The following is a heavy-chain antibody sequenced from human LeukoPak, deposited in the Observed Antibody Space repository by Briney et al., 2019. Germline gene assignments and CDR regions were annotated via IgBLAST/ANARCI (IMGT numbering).Heavy chain of an antibody. CDR1: GGTFSSYA. Sequence: SVKVSCKASGGTFSSYAISWVRQAPGQGLEWMGGIIPIFGTANYAQKFQGRVTITADESTSTAYMELSSLRSEDTAVYYCARVVRALTGMFDYYYYMDVWGKGTTVTVSS. V-gene: IGHV1-69*13. D-gene: IGHD7-27*01. J-gene: IGHJ6*03. CDR3: ARVVRALTGMFDYYYYMDV. CDR2: IIPIFGTA.